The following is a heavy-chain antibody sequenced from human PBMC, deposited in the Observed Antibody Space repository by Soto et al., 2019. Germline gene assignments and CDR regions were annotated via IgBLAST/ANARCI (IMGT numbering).Heavy chain of an antibody. J-gene: IGHJ6*02. Sequence: PSETLSLTCAVYGGSFSGYYWSWMRQPPGKGLEWIGEINHSGSTNYNPSLKSRVTISVDTSKNQFSLKLSSVTAADTAVYYCARDYSYYYYYGMDVWGQGTTVTVSS. CDR1: GGSFSGYY. CDR3: ARDYSYYYYYGMDV. CDR2: INHSGST. D-gene: IGHD2-15*01. V-gene: IGHV4-34*01.